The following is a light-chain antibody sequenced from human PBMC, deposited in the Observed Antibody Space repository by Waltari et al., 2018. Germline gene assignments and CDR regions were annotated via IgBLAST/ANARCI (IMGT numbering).Light chain of an antibody. CDR2: GAS. Sequence: EIVLTQSPGSLSSSPGERVTLSCRASQSVSRALAWYKQKPGQAPRLLIFGASNRATGIPYRFSGSGSETDFSLTISRLEPEDFAVYYCQHYVRLPATFGRGTKVEIK. CDR1: QSVSRA. J-gene: IGKJ1*01. V-gene: IGKV3-20*01. CDR3: QHYVRLPAT.